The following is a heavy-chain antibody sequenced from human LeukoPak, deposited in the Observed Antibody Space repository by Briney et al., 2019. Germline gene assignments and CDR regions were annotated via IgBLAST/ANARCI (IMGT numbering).Heavy chain of an antibody. Sequence: PGGSLRLSCAASGFTFSNYWMFWVRQAPGKGLMWVSHINNVGGRTNYADSVKGRFTVARDNAKNTLYLQMDSLRADDTAVYYCARLSGSYNEGRWGQGTLVTVSS. J-gene: IGHJ4*02. CDR3: ARLSGSYNEGR. V-gene: IGHV3-74*01. D-gene: IGHD1-26*01. CDR1: GFTFSNYW. CDR2: INNVGGRT.